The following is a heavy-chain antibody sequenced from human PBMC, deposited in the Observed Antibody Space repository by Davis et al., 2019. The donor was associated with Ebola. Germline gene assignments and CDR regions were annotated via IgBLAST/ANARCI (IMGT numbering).Heavy chain of an antibody. D-gene: IGHD5-12*01. J-gene: IGHJ6*03. CDR2: ISSSSSYI. V-gene: IGHV3-21*01. CDR3: ARDEWLRFRVYYYYYMDV. Sequence: PGGSLRLSCAASGFTFSSYSMNWVRQAPGKGLEWVSSISSSSSYIYYADSVKGRFTTSRDNAKNSLYLQMNSLRAEDTAVYYCARDEWLRFRVYYYYYMDVWGKGTTVTVSS. CDR1: GFTFSSYS.